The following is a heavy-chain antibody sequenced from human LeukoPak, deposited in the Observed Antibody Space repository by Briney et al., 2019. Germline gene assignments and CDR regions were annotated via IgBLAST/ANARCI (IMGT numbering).Heavy chain of an antibody. CDR2: ISSSGSTI. CDR3: ARGVVGIDY. J-gene: IGHJ4*02. V-gene: IGHV3-48*03. D-gene: IGHD3-3*01. CDR1: GFTFSSSE. Sequence: GGSLRLSCAASGFTFSSSEMNWVRQAPGKGLEWVSYISSSGSTIYYADSVKGRFTISRDNAKKSLYLQMNSLRAEDTAVYYCARGVVGIDYWGQGTLVTVSS.